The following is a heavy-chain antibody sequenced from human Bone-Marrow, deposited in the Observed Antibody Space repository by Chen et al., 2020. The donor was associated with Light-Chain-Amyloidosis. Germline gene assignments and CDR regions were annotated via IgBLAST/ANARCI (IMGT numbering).Heavy chain of an antibody. CDR2: IYHCGST. Sequence: QVQLQESGPGLVKPSETLSLTCSVSGGSFTSYHWSWIRQPPGKGLEWIGYIYHCGSTNYNPSLKSRVTISIEKSKNQFSLNLRSVTAADTAVYYCAGHYYDSNAYYTFDYWGQGALVTVSS. CDR3: AGHYYDSNAYYTFDY. D-gene: IGHD3-22*01. CDR1: GGSFTSYH. V-gene: IGHV4-59*01. J-gene: IGHJ4*02.